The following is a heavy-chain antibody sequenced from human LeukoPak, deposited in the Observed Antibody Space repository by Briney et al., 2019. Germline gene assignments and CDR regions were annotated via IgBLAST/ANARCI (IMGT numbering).Heavy chain of an antibody. CDR2: ISAYNGNT. Sequence: ASVKVSCKASGGTFSSYAISWVRQAPGQGLEWMGWISAYNGNTNYAQKLQGRVTMTTDTSTSTAYMELRSLRSDDTAVYYCARERDGFDYYYYMDVWGKGTTVTISS. CDR1: GGTFSSYA. CDR3: ARERDGFDYYYYMDV. J-gene: IGHJ6*03. D-gene: IGHD4-17*01. V-gene: IGHV1-18*01.